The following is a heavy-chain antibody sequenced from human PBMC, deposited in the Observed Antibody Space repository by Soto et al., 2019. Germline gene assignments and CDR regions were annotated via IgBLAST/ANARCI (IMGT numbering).Heavy chain of an antibody. CDR3: AKDLVDIVSTDAFDI. Sequence: GGSLRLSCAASGFTFSSYWMHWVRQAPGKGLEWVSTINISGSRTYYADSVKGRFTISRDNSKNTLYLQMNSLRAEDTAVYFCAKDLVDIVSTDAFDIWGQGTMVTVSS. V-gene: IGHV3-23*01. J-gene: IGHJ3*02. CDR2: INISGSRT. D-gene: IGHD5-12*01. CDR1: GFTFSSYW.